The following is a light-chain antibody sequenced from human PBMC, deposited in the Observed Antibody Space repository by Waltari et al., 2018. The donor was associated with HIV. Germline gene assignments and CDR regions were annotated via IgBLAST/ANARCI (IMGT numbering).Light chain of an antibody. J-gene: IGLJ2*01. CDR3: QTWGTGIQV. CDR2: LNSDGRH. CDR1: SGHINYV. Sequence: QVVLTQPPSASASLGASVKLTCTLSSGHINYVIAWHQQQPKKGPRFLMKLNSDGRHIKWDGIPERCSGSSSGAERYLTISSLQSEDEGDYFCQTWGTGIQVFGGGTRLTVL. V-gene: IGLV4-69*01.